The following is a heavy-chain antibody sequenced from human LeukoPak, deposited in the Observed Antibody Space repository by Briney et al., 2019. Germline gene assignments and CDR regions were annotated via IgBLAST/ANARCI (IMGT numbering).Heavy chain of an antibody. Sequence: GGSLRLSCAASGFTFSSYEMNWVRQAPGKGLEWVSYISSSGSSIYYADSVKGRFTSSRDNAKNSLYLQMNSLRAEDTAVYYCARGIFREYQLLSNGMDVWGQGTTVTVSS. CDR1: GFTFSSYE. D-gene: IGHD2-2*01. CDR2: ISSSGSSI. CDR3: ARGIFREYQLLSNGMDV. J-gene: IGHJ6*02. V-gene: IGHV3-48*03.